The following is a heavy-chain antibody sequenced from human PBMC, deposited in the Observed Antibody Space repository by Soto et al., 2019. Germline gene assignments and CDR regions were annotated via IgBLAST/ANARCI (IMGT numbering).Heavy chain of an antibody. CDR1: GYTFTSSD. D-gene: IGHD3-10*01. CDR2: MNPNSGNT. J-gene: IGHJ2*01. CDR3: ARGVGQYWYFDL. Sequence: ASVKVSCKASGYTFTSSDINWVRQATGQGLEWMGWMNPNSGNTDYAQKFQGRVTMTRDTSMSTAYMELRSLRSDDTAVYYCARGVGQYWYFDLWGRGTLVTVSS. V-gene: IGHV1-8*01.